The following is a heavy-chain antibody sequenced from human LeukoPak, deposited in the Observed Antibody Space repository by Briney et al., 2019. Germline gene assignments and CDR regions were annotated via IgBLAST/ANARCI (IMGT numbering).Heavy chain of an antibody. CDR2: IHDSGIT. CDR3: ARGRYMSNWFEH. D-gene: IGHD5-12*01. V-gene: IGHV4-59*01. J-gene: IGHJ5*02. Sequence: SETLSLTCSVSGGSISDSYGSWIRQPPGKGLEWIGKIHDSGITNYNPSLKSRVTFSVDTSKKQCSLNLNSVTAADTAVYYCARGRYMSNWFEHWGQGTPVTVSS. CDR1: GGSISDSY.